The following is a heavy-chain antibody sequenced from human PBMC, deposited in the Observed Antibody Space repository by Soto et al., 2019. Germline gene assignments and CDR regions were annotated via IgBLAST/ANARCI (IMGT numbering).Heavy chain of an antibody. Sequence: QMQLQESGPGLVKPSETLSLTCAVSSASISSEQWWSWVRQPPGKGLEWIGDIHHTGRTNNNPSLKSRVTMSVDKSKNQFSQNLNSVTAADTAVYYCARSFGWYAIDQWVQGTLVTVSS. CDR2: IHHTGRT. CDR1: SASISSEQW. J-gene: IGHJ4*02. V-gene: IGHV4-4*02. CDR3: ARSFGWYAIDQ. D-gene: IGHD6-19*01.